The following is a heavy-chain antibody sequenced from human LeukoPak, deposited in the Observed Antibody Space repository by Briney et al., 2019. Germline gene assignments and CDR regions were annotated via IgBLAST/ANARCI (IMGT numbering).Heavy chain of an antibody. Sequence: ASVNVSCMASGYTFTSYGISWVRQAPGQGLEWMGWISAYNGNTNYAQKLQGRVTMNTDTSTSTAYMELRSLRSDDTAVYYCAREWITMVRGVIVPNNWFDPWGQGTLVTVSS. D-gene: IGHD3-10*01. CDR1: GYTFTSYG. V-gene: IGHV1-18*01. CDR2: ISAYNGNT. J-gene: IGHJ5*02. CDR3: AREWITMVRGVIVPNNWFDP.